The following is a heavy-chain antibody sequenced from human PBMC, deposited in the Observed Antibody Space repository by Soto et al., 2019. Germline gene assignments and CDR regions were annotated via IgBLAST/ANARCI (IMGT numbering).Heavy chain of an antibody. J-gene: IGHJ4*02. CDR3: ARDYSTWFDY. CDR1: GFTFSNAW. V-gene: IGHV3-15*07. D-gene: IGHD6-13*01. CDR2: IKSKTDGGTT. Sequence: GGSLRLSCAASGFTFSNAWMNWVRQAPGKGLEWVGRIKSKTDGGTTDYAAPVKGRFTISRDNSKNTLYLQMNSLRAEDTAVYYCARDYSTWFDYWGQGTLVTVSS.